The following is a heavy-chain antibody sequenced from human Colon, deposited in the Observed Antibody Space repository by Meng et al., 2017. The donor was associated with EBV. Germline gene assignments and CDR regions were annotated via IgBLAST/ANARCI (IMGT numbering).Heavy chain of an antibody. CDR3: ARRGPSGNFSP. CDR1: GGSFRDYY. Sequence: QVQLPQWGAGLLKPSEPLSRSCAVYGGSFRDYYWTWIRHPPGKGLEWIGEIDHRGNTKYNPSLKSRATISLDTSKKQFSLKVSSVTAADSAVYYCARRGPSGNFSPWSQGALVTVSS. D-gene: IGHD3-10*01. J-gene: IGHJ5*02. CDR2: IDHRGNT. V-gene: IGHV4-34*01.